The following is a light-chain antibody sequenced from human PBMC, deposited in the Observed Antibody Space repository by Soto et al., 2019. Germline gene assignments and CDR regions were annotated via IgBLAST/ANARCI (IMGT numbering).Light chain of an antibody. Sequence: EIVMTQSPATLSVSPRESATLSSRPSQNINNNYLAWYQHKPGQAPRLLIYGASSRATGIPDRFSGSGSGTDFTLTISRLEPEDFAVYYCQQYGSSPRTFGQGTRLEIK. J-gene: IGKJ5*01. CDR2: GAS. V-gene: IGKV3-20*01. CDR1: QNINNNY. CDR3: QQYGSSPRT.